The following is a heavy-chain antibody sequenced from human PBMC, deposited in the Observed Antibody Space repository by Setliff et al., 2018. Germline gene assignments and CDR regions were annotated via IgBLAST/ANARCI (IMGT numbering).Heavy chain of an antibody. J-gene: IGHJ6*03. CDR2: INTRTGNP. Sequence: ASVKVSCKASGYTLTTYFMNWVRQAPGQGLEWMGYINTRTGNPMYAQGFTGRFVFSLDPSVSTAYLQISSLKAEDTALYYCARSSISCYYACNYNYMDVWGKGTTVTVSS. CDR3: ARSSISCYYACNYNYMDV. V-gene: IGHV7-4-1*02. D-gene: IGHD2-2*01. CDR1: GYTLTTYF.